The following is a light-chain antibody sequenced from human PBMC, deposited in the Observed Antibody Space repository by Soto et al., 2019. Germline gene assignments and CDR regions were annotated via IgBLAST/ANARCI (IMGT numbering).Light chain of an antibody. V-gene: IGKV3-15*01. CDR2: GAS. CDR1: QSVGSN. CDR3: QQYNDWPPWT. J-gene: IGKJ1*01. Sequence: IVMTQSPATLSVSPGEGATLSCRASQSVGSNVAWYQQIPGQGPRLLIYGASTRATGVPARCSGTGSGTEFALTINSLQSEDFAVYYCQQYNDWPPWTFGQGTKVEIK.